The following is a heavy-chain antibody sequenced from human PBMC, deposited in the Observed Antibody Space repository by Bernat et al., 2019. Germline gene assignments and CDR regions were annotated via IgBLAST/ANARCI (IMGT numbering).Heavy chain of an antibody. V-gene: IGHV3-30*18. D-gene: IGHD6-19*01. CDR1: GFTFSSYG. CDR2: ISYDGSNK. Sequence: QVQLVESGGGVVQPGRSLRLSCAASGFTFSSYGMHWVSQAPGKGLEWVAVISYDGSNKYYAGSEKSRFTISRDNSKTTLYLQMNSRRAEDTAVYYCAKDPSQVAAAGDYYYYYGMDVWGQGTTVSVSS. CDR3: AKDPSQVAAAGDYYYYYGMDV. J-gene: IGHJ6*02.